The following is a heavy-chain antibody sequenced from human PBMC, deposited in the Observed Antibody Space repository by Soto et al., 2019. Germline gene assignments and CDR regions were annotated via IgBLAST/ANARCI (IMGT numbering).Heavy chain of an antibody. CDR1: GGSISSYY. CDR3: ARHGAGYSSSWYFVDYMDV. V-gene: IGHV4-59*08. D-gene: IGHD6-13*01. Sequence: SETLSLTCTVSGGSISSYYWSWIRQPPGKGLEWIGYIYYSGSTNYNPSLKSRVTISVETSKNQFSLKLSSVTAADTAVYYCARHGAGYSSSWYFVDYMDVWGKGTTVTVSS. J-gene: IGHJ6*03. CDR2: IYYSGST.